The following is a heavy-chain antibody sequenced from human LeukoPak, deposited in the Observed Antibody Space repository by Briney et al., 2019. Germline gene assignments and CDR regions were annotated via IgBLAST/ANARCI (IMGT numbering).Heavy chain of an antibody. Sequence: SVKVSCKASGGTFSSYAISWVRQAPGQGLEWMGGIIPIFGTANYAQKFQGRVTITADKSTSTAYMELSSLRSEDTAVYYCARDLRYSYGDRPTATLGYWGQGTLVTVSS. CDR3: ARDLRYSYGDRPTATLGY. CDR2: IIPIFGTA. J-gene: IGHJ4*02. CDR1: GGTFSSYA. D-gene: IGHD5-18*01. V-gene: IGHV1-69*06.